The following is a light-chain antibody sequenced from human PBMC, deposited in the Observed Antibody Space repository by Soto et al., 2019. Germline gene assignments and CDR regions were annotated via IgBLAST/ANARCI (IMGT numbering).Light chain of an antibody. V-gene: IGLV2-8*01. Sequence: QSALTQPPSASGSPGHSVTISCTGTSSDVGGYNYVSWYQQHPGKAPQLMIYEVSRRPSGVPDRFSGSKSGNTASLTVSGLQAEDEPDYYCSSYAGSNNLLFGGGTKLTVL. CDR3: SSYAGSNNLL. CDR1: SSDVGGYNY. J-gene: IGLJ2*01. CDR2: EVS.